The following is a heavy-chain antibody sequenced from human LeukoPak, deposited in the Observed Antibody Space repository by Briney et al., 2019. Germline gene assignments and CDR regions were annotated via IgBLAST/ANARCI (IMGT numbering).Heavy chain of an antibody. CDR3: TPSWARGFDY. Sequence: GGSLRLSCAASGFTFSSYSMNWVRQAPGKGLEWVSAISGSGGSTYYADSVKGRFTISRDNSKNTLYLQMNSLRAEDTAVYYCTPSWARGFDYWGQGTLVTVSS. J-gene: IGHJ4*02. V-gene: IGHV3-23*01. D-gene: IGHD2-15*01. CDR2: ISGSGGST. CDR1: GFTFSSYS.